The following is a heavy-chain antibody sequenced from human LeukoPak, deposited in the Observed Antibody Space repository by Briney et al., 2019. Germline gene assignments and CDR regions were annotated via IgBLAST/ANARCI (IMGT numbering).Heavy chain of an antibody. CDR3: ARDGGDSWFDP. CDR1: GYSFTSYD. CDR2: INPRGDST. D-gene: IGHD3-16*01. Sequence: ASVKVSCKASGYSFTSYDMHWVRQAPGQGLEWMGIINPRGDSTSYAQKFQGRVTMTRDMSTSTVYMELSSLRSEDTAVYYCARDGGDSWFDPWGQGTLVTVSS. J-gene: IGHJ5*02. V-gene: IGHV1-46*01.